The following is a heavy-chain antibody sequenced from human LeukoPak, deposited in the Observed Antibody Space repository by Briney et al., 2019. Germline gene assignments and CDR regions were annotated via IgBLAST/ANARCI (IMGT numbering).Heavy chain of an antibody. V-gene: IGHV3-23*01. Sequence: PGGSLRLSCAASGFTFSGNAMSWVRQATGKGLEWVSSLSYSGDTTYYADSVKDRFTISRDTSRNTLYLQMNSLRAEDTAVYYCAKDAGLIVGNYYFDYWGQGTLVTVSS. CDR1: GFTFSGNA. CDR2: LSYSGDTT. D-gene: IGHD3-16*02. CDR3: AKDAGLIVGNYYFDY. J-gene: IGHJ4*02.